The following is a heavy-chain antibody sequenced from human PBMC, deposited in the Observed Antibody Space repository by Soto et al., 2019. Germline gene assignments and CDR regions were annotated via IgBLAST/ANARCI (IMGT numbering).Heavy chain of an antibody. J-gene: IGHJ5*02. D-gene: IGHD3-22*01. V-gene: IGHV1-69*01. CDR2: IIPIFGTA. CDR3: AREPLHYYDSSGYCPT. CDR1: GGTFSSYA. Sequence: QVQLVQSGAEVKKPGSSVKVSCKASGGTFSSYAISWVRQAPGQGLEWMGGIIPIFGTANYEQKFQGRVTITADESTSTAYMELSSLRSEDTALYYCAREPLHYYDSSGYCPTWGQGTLVTVSS.